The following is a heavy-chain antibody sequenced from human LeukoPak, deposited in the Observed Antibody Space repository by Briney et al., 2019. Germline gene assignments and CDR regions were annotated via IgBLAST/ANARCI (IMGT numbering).Heavy chain of an antibody. CDR1: GFTFSSYT. D-gene: IGHD2-15*01. V-gene: IGHV3-21*01. J-gene: IGHJ6*02. Sequence: GGSLRLSCAASGFTFSSYTVNWVRQAPGKGLEWVSSISSSSSYIYYADSVKGRLTISRDNAKNSLYLQMNSLRAEDTAVYYCAREPTPRYCSGGSCYTHYGMDVWGQGTTVTVSS. CDR2: ISSSSSYI. CDR3: AREPTPRYCSGGSCYTHYGMDV.